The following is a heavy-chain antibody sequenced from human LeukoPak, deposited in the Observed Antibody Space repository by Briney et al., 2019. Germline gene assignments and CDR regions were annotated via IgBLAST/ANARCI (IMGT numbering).Heavy chain of an antibody. Sequence: SETLSLTCAVSGGSVTSYYWSWIRQPPGKGLEWIGYIYTAGSTNYNPSPKSRVSISVDTSKNQFSLRLSSVTAADTAVYYCARGGSCYYYFDVWGRGTTVTVSS. CDR1: GGSVTSYY. V-gene: IGHV4-59*02. J-gene: IGHJ6*03. CDR3: ARGGSCYYYFDV. CDR2: IYTAGST.